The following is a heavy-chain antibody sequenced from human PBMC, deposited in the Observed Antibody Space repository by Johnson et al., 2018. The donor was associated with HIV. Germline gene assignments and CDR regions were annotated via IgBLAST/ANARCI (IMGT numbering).Heavy chain of an antibody. CDR3: AKDRCRSCLDVFVI. V-gene: IGHV3-66*01. J-gene: IGHJ3*02. D-gene: IGHD6-13*01. Sequence: VQLVESGGDLVQPGGSLRLSCAASGFSVSTSYMTWVRQAPGKGLAWVSSISCGGRTHYADSVKGRFSISRDNSGNRLFLQMDSLRAEDTAMYYCAKDRCRSCLDVFVIWGQGTMVTVAS. CDR1: GFSVSTSY. CDR2: ISCGGRT.